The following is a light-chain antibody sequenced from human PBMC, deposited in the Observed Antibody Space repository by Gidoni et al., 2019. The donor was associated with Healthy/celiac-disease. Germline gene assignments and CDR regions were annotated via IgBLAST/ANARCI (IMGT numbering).Light chain of an antibody. J-gene: IGKJ2*01. CDR2: GAS. Sequence: IVFTKSPGTLSLSPGERATLSCRASQSVSSSYLAWYQQKPGQAPRLLIYGASSRATGIPDRFSGSGSGTDFTLTISRLEAEDVAVYYWQQYGSSSYTFGQXTKLEIK. CDR3: QQYGSSSYT. V-gene: IGKV3-20*01. CDR1: QSVSSSY.